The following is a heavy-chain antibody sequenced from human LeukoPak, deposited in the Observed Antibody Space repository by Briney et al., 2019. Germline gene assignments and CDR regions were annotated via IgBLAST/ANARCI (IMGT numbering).Heavy chain of an antibody. CDR3: TRLTEDGGNSGFDY. Sequence: GGSLRLSCAASGFTFSDSAMHWVRQASGKGLEWVGRIRSKPYRYATAYAASVKGRFTISRDDSKTTAYLQMDSLKTEDTALYYCTRLTEDGGNSGFDYWGQGTLVTVSS. CDR2: IRSKPYRYAT. J-gene: IGHJ4*02. CDR1: GFTFSDSA. V-gene: IGHV3-73*01. D-gene: IGHD4-23*01.